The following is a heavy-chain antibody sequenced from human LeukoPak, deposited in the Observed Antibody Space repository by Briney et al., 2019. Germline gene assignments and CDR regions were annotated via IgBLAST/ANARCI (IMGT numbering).Heavy chain of an antibody. Sequence: PGGSLRLSCAASGFTFSSSEMNWVRQTPGKGLEWVSYISSSGTTIAYADSVKGRFTTSRDNAKNSLYLQMNSLRAEDTAVYYCARDLSMWALDFDYRGQGTLVTVSS. J-gene: IGHJ4*02. CDR2: ISSSGTTI. V-gene: IGHV3-48*03. CDR3: ARDLSMWALDFDY. D-gene: IGHD1-26*01. CDR1: GFTFSSSE.